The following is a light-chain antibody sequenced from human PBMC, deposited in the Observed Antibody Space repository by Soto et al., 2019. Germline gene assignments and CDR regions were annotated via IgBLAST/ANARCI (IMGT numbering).Light chain of an antibody. Sequence: QSVLAQPASVSGSPGQSITIPCTGTSNDVGAYDSVSWYQQHPHKAPQVIIYRGTQRPSGASNRFSASTSGNAASLTISGLQADDEADYFCCSSAPESTYVCGTGTKV. J-gene: IGLJ1*01. CDR2: RGT. CDR1: SNDVGAYDS. CDR3: CSSAPESTYV. V-gene: IGLV2-23*01.